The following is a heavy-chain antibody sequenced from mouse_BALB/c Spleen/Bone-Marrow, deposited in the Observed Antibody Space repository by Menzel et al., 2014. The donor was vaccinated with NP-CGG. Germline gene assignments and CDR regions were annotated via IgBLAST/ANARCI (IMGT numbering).Heavy chain of an antibody. V-gene: IGHV1-54*01. CDR1: GHAFTNYL. J-gene: IGHJ4*01. CDR2: INPGSGGT. Sequence: QVQLKESGAELVRPGTSVKVSCKASGHAFTNYLLEWVKQRPGQGLEWIGVINPGSGGTKYNEKFKGEATLTVDKSSSTAYMQLSSLTSDDSAVYFCARRNRDYYAMDYWGQGTSVTVSS. CDR3: ARRNRDYYAMDY.